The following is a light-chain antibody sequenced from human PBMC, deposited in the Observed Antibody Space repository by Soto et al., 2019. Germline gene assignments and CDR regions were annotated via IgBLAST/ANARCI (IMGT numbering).Light chain of an antibody. CDR3: QQYNNWPPEYT. J-gene: IGKJ2*01. CDR1: QSVSSK. CDR2: DAS. Sequence: EIVMTQSPATLSVSPGERATLSCRASQSVSSKLAWYQQKPGQAPRLIIYDASTRATGIPARFSGSGSGTEFTHTISSLQSEDFAVYYCQQYNNWPPEYTFGQGTKLVIK. V-gene: IGKV3D-15*01.